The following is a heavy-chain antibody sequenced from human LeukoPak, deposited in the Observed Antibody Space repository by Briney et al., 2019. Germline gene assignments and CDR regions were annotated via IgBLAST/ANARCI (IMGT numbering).Heavy chain of an antibody. CDR2: INPSGGST. Sequence: ASVKVSCTASGGTFSSYAISWVRQAPGQGLEWMGIINPSGGSTSYAQKFQGRVTITADESTSTAYMELSSLRSGDTAVYYCVYSSSWYGDYWGQGTLVTVSS. CDR1: GGTFSSYA. V-gene: IGHV1-69*11. J-gene: IGHJ4*02. CDR3: VYSSSWYGDY. D-gene: IGHD6-13*01.